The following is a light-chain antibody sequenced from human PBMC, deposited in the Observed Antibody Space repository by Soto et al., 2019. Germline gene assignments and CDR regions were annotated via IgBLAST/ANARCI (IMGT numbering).Light chain of an antibody. V-gene: IGLV2-14*03. CDR1: SSDVGGYNY. CDR3: SSYTSSSTFV. CDR2: DVS. J-gene: IGLJ1*01. Sequence: QSALTQPASVSGTPGQSITISCTGTSSDVGGYNYVSWYQHHPGKAAKLMIYDVSNRPSGVSTRFSGSKSGNTASLTISGLQADDEADYFCSSYTSSSTFVFGTGTKVTVL.